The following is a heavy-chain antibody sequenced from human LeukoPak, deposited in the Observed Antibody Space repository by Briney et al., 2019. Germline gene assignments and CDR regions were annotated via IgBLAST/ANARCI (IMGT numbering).Heavy chain of an antibody. CDR2: INHSGST. J-gene: IGHJ4*02. Sequence: PSETLSLTCAVYGGSFSGYYWSWIRQPPGKGLEWIGEINHSGSTNYNPSLKSRVTISVDTSKNQFSLKLSSVTAADTAVYYCARQPSILPRLDYWGQGTLVTVSS. D-gene: IGHD3-9*01. CDR1: GGSFSGYY. CDR3: ARQPSILPRLDY. V-gene: IGHV4-34*01.